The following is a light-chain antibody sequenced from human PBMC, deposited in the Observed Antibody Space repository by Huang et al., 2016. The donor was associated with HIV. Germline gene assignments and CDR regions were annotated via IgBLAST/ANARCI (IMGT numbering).Light chain of an antibody. V-gene: IGKV3-15*01. CDR2: ATS. CDR1: QSFRDK. J-gene: IGKJ4*01. CDR3: QQYESWPPLT. Sequence: EIVITQSPDTLSVSPGERATLSCRASQSFRDKLAWYQRKPGQAPRLLLHATSTRAAGVPARFSGSGSGTEFTLTISSLQSEDCGVYYCQQYESWPPLTFGGGTKVEIK.